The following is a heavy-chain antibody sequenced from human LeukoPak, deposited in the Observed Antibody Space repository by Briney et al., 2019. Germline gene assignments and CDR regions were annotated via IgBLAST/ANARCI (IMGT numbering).Heavy chain of an antibody. CDR2: IWYDGSNK. CDR1: GFTFSSYG. D-gene: IGHD3-22*01. CDR3: ARAAYDSSGYLTL. V-gene: IGHV3-33*01. Sequence: GGSLRLSCAASGFTFSSYGMHWVRQAPGKGLEWVAVIWYDGSNKYHADSVKGRFTISRDNPKNKFYLQMNSLRAEDTAVYYCARAAYDSSGYLTLWGQGTLVTVSS. J-gene: IGHJ4*02.